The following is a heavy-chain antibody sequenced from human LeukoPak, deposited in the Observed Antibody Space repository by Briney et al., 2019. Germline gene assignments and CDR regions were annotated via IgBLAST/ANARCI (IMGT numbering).Heavy chain of an antibody. Sequence: GGSLRLSCAASGFTFSSYAMSWVRQAPGEGLEWVSAISGSGGSTYYADSVKGRFTISRDNSKNTLYLQMNSLRAEDTAVYYCARERGYYDSSGYYSPTDAFDIWGQGTMVTVSS. CDR1: GFTFSSYA. CDR2: ISGSGGST. CDR3: ARERGYYDSSGYYSPTDAFDI. D-gene: IGHD3-22*01. V-gene: IGHV3-23*01. J-gene: IGHJ3*02.